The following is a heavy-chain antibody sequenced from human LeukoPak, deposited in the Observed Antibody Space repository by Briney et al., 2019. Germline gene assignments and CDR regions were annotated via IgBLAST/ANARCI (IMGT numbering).Heavy chain of an antibody. Sequence: GRSLRLSCAASGFTFSSYGMHWVRQAPGKGLEWVSSIGSSIAYIYYADSVKGRFTISRDNAKKSLYLQMNSLRAEDTAVYFCGRDTDFDYWGQGTLVTVSS. J-gene: IGHJ4*02. CDR1: GFTFSSYG. V-gene: IGHV3-21*01. CDR3: GRDTDFDY. CDR2: IGSSIAYI.